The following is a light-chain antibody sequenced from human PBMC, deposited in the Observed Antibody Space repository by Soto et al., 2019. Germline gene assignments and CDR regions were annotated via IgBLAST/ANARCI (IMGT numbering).Light chain of an antibody. CDR2: GAS. CDR1: QSVSSN. J-gene: IGKJ1*01. Sequence: EIVMTQSPATLSVSPGERATLSCRASQSVSSNLAWYQQKPGQAPRLLIYGASTKATGIPARFSGSGSGTEFTLTISSLQSEHVAVYYCQQYNNWGTFGQGTKVEIK. CDR3: QQYNNWGT. V-gene: IGKV3-15*01.